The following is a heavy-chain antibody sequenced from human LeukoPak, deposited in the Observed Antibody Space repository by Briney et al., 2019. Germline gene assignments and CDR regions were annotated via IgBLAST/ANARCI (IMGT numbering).Heavy chain of an antibody. CDR2: IKQDGGQN. D-gene: IGHD4-23*01. J-gene: IGHJ4*02. CDR1: GFIFSTYW. V-gene: IGHV3-7*01. Sequence: GGSLRLSCAASGFIFSTYWMTWVRRGPGKGLERVANIKQDGGQNYYVDSVKGRFTISRDNARKELYLQMNRLRAEDTAVYYCAKAHSYPDGGTTFDYDYWGQGTLGTVSS. CDR3: AKAHSYPDGGTTFDYDY.